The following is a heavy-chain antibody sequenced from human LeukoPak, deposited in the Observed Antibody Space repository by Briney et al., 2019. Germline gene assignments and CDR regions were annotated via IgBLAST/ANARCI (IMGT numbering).Heavy chain of an antibody. J-gene: IGHJ6*03. Sequence: SGGSLRLSCAASGFTFSSYSMNWVRQAPGKGLEWVSSISSSSSYIYYADSVKGRFTISRDKAKNSLYLQMNSLRAEDTAVYYCASAGDYYYYYYMDVWGKGTTVTVSS. CDR1: GFTFSSYS. V-gene: IGHV3-21*01. CDR2: ISSSSSYI. CDR3: ASAGDYYYYYYMDV. D-gene: IGHD3-10*01.